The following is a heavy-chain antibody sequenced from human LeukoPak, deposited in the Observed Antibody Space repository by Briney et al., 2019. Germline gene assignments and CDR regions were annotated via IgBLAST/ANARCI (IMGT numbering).Heavy chain of an antibody. D-gene: IGHD6-13*01. Sequence: SETLSLTCTVSGGSISSYYWSWIRQPPGKGLEWIGYIYYSGSTNYNPSLKSRVTISVDTSKNQFSLKLSSVTAADTAVYYCAGSRKFGSSFSYWGQGTLVTVSS. CDR2: IYYSGST. V-gene: IGHV4-59*01. CDR3: AGSRKFGSSFSY. J-gene: IGHJ4*02. CDR1: GGSISSYY.